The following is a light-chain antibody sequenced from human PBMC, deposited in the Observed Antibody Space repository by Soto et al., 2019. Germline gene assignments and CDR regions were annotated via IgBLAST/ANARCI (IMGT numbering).Light chain of an antibody. V-gene: IGLV2-14*01. CDR2: DVS. Sequence: QSALTQPASVSGSPGQSIIISCTGTSSDVGGYKYVSWYQQHPGKAPKLMLYDVSNRPSGVSNRFSGSKSGNTASLTISGLQAEDEADYYCSSYTRTIALVFGGGTKLTVL. CDR3: SSYTRTIALV. CDR1: SSDVGGYKY. J-gene: IGLJ3*02.